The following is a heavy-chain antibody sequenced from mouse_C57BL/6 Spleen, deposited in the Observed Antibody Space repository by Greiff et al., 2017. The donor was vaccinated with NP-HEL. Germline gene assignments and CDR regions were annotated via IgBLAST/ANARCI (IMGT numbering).Heavy chain of an antibody. CDR2: IYPGDGDT. J-gene: IGHJ2*01. CDR1: GYAFSSSW. V-gene: IGHV1-82*01. Sequence: VQLVESGPELVKPGASVKISCKASGYAFSSSWMNWVKQRPGKGLEWIGRIYPGDGDTNYNGKFKGKATLTADKSSSTAYMQLSSLTSEDSAVYFCARWDDYDDGYYFDYWGQGTTLTVSS. D-gene: IGHD2-4*01. CDR3: ARWDDYDDGYYFDY.